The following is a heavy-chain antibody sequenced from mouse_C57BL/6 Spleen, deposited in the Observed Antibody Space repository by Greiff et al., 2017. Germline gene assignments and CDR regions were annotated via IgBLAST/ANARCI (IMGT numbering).Heavy chain of an antibody. CDR1: GFSLSTFGMG. V-gene: IGHV8-8*01. CDR3: ARIDYYGSSYFDY. Sequence: QVTLKVSGPGILQPSQTLSLTCSFSGFSLSTFGMGVGWIRQPSGKGLEWLAHIWWDDDKYYNPALKSRLTISKDTSKNQVFLKIANVDTADTATYYCARIDYYGSSYFDYWGQSTTRTVSS. J-gene: IGHJ2*01. CDR2: IWWDDDK. D-gene: IGHD1-1*01.